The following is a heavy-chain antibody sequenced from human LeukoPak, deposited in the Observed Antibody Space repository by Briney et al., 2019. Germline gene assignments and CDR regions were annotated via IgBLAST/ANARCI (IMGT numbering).Heavy chain of an antibody. CDR2: INHSGST. V-gene: IGHV4-34*01. Sequence: SETLSLTCAVYGGSFSGCYWSWIRQPPGKGLEWIGEINHSGSTNYNPSLKSRVTISVDTSKNQFSLKLSSVTAADTAVYYCARGGDGSRGSGSYRRKGVNWFDPWGQGTLVTVSS. CDR3: ARGGDGSRGSGSYRRKGVNWFDP. D-gene: IGHD3-10*01. CDR1: GGSFSGCY. J-gene: IGHJ5*02.